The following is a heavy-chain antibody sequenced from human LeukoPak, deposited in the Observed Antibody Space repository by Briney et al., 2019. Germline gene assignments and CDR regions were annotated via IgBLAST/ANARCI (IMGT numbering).Heavy chain of an antibody. D-gene: IGHD3-3*01. CDR1: GYTFTSYY. CDR3: ARCPLSGEFLEWLWDLDY. V-gene: IGHV1-8*03. Sequence: ASVKVSCKASGYTFTSYYINWVRQATGQGLEWMGGMNPNSGNTSYAQKFQGRVTITMNTSISTAYMELSSLRSEDTAVYYCARCPLSGEFLEWLWDLDYWGQGTLVSV. J-gene: IGHJ4*02. CDR2: MNPNSGNT.